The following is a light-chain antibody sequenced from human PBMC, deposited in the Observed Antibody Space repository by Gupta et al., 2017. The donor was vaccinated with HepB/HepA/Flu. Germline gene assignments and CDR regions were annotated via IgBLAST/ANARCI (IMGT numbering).Light chain of an antibody. Sequence: ALTQPSSVAGSPGQSVTIPCTGTSSDVGNYNRVSWYQQPPGTAPKLMIYEVTRRPSGVPDRFSGSKSGNTASLTISGLQAEDEADYYCTSYTTSDTYVVGTGTKFTVL. J-gene: IGLJ1*01. V-gene: IGLV2-18*02. CDR1: SSDVGNYNR. CDR3: TSYTTSDTYV. CDR2: EVT.